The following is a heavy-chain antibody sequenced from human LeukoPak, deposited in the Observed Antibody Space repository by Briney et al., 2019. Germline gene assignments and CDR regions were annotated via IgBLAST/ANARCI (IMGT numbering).Heavy chain of an antibody. CDR1: GGTFSSYF. V-gene: IGHV1-69*05. CDR3: ASGTSRDRHSFAKLPFDY. D-gene: IGHD5-24*01. J-gene: IGHJ4*02. Sequence: ASVKVSCKASGGTFSSYFINWVRQAPGQGFEWMGGIIPIFNKADYAQKFQGRVTITTDDSTSTAYMELSSLRSEDTAVYYCASGTSRDRHSFAKLPFDYWGQGTLVTVSS. CDR2: IIPIFNKA.